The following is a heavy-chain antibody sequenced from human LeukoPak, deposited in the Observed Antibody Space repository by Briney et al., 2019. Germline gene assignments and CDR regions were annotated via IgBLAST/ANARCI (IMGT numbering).Heavy chain of an antibody. CDR2: IIPIFGTA. D-gene: IGHD2-15*01. Sequence: GASVKVSCKASGYTFTSYGISWVRQAPGQGLEWMGGIIPIFGTANYAQKFQGRVTITADKSTSTAYMELSSLRSEDTAVYYCARGAVEYCSGGSCYNWFDPWGQGTLVTVSS. CDR1: GYTFTSYG. CDR3: ARGAVEYCSGGSCYNWFDP. V-gene: IGHV1-69*06. J-gene: IGHJ5*02.